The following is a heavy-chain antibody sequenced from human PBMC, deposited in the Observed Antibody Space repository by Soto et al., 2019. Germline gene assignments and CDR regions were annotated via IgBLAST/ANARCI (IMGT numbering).Heavy chain of an antibody. Sequence: GGSLRLSCAASGFTFSSYAMSWVRQAPGKGLEWVSAISGSGGSTYYADSVKGRFTISRDNSKNTLYLQMNSLRAEDTAVYYCATNPIHCSGGSCYSLNAFDIWGQGTMVTVSS. CDR1: GFTFSSYA. V-gene: IGHV3-23*01. D-gene: IGHD2-15*01. J-gene: IGHJ3*02. CDR2: ISGSGGST. CDR3: ATNPIHCSGGSCYSLNAFDI.